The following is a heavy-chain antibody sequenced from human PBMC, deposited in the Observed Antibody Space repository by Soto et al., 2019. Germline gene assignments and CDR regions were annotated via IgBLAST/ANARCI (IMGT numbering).Heavy chain of an antibody. D-gene: IGHD1-7*01. V-gene: IGHV3-23*01. CDR1: GFTFSSYG. J-gene: IGHJ4*02. CDR3: AKDRRAGGNYGLYSDF. Sequence: GGSLRLSCAASGFTFSSYGMTWVRQAPGKGLEWVSFSSATGAGTYYADSVKGRFTISRGNSKNTLYLQMTSLRADDTAVYYCAKDRRAGGNYGLYSDFWGQGALVTVSS. CDR2: SSATGAGT.